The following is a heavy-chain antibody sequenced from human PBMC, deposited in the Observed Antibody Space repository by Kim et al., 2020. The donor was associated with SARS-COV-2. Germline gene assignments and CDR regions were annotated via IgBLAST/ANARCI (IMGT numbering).Heavy chain of an antibody. J-gene: IGHJ4*02. D-gene: IGHD2-15*01. Sequence: GGSLRLSCAASGFIFSDHYMDWVRQAPGKGLEWVGRTRDKANSYSTEYAASVKGRFSFSRDESTNSFYLQMSSLKTEDTAVYYCTRGGLTPFDFWGQGTL. V-gene: IGHV3-72*01. CDR1: GFIFSDHY. CDR3: TRGGLTPFDF. CDR2: TRDKANSYST.